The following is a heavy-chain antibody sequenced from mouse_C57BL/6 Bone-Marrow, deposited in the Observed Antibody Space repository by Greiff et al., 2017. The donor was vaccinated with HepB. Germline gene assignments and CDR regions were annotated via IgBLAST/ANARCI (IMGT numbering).Heavy chain of an antibody. CDR3: ARRGLLRYGWYFDV. D-gene: IGHD1-1*01. V-gene: IGHV5-6*02. CDR1: GFTFSSYG. J-gene: IGHJ1*03. CDR2: ISSGGSYT. Sequence: VKLMESGGDLVKPGGSLKLSCAASGFTFSSYGMSWVRQTPDKRLEWVATISSGGSYTYYPDSVKGRFTISRDNAKNTLYLQMSSLKSEDTAMYYCARRGLLRYGWYFDVWGTGTTVTVSS.